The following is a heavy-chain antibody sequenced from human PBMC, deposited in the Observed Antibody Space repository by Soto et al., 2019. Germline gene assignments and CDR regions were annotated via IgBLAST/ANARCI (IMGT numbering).Heavy chain of an antibody. CDR2: IYRGRAT. J-gene: IGHJ3*02. CDR3: ARDRSDSSRADSFDI. D-gene: IGHD6-25*01. Sequence: EVQLVESGGGLIQPGGSLRLSCAVSGFSVSNTYMSWVRQAPGKGLEWISVIYRGRATYYADSVKGRFTISRDDSRNTVYLQMNSLTTEDTAVYFCARDRSDSSRADSFDIGGQGTMVTVSS. CDR1: GFSVSNTY. V-gene: IGHV3-53*01.